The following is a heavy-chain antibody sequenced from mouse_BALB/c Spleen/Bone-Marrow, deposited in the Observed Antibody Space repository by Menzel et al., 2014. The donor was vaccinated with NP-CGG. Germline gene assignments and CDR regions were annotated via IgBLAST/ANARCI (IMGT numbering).Heavy chain of an antibody. CDR1: GFAFSSYD. D-gene: IGHD1-1*01. Sequence: EMKLVESGGGLVKPGGSLKLSCAASGFAFSSYDMSWVRQTPEKRLEWVAYISSGGGSTYYPDTVKGRFTISRDNAKNTLYLQMSSLKSEDTAMYYCAREVLRDYFDYWGQGTTLTVSS. V-gene: IGHV5-12-1*01. CDR3: AREVLRDYFDY. CDR2: ISSGGGST. J-gene: IGHJ2*01.